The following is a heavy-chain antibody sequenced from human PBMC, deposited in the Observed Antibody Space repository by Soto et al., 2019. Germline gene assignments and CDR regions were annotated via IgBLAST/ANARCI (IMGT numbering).Heavy chain of an antibody. CDR3: ARDREGSSSSSPNYYYYGMDV. D-gene: IGHD6-6*01. V-gene: IGHV1-69*06. CDR2: IIPIFSTA. J-gene: IGHJ6*02. CDR1: GGTFSSYA. Sequence: QVQLVQSGAEVKKPGSSVKVSCKASGGTFSSYAISWVRQAPGQGLEWMGGIIPIFSTANYAQKFQGRVTITADKSTSTAYMELSSLRSEDTAVYYCARDREGSSSSSPNYYYYGMDVWGQGTTVTVSS.